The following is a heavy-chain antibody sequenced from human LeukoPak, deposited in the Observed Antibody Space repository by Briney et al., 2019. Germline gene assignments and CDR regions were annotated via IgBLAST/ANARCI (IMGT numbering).Heavy chain of an antibody. Sequence: SQTLSLTCTVSGGSISSGSYYWSWIRQPAGKGLEWIGHIYYSGSTNYNPSLKSRVTISVDTSKNQFSLKLSSVTAADTAMYYCARAAQGGAHYWGQGTLVTVSS. CDR3: ARAAQGGAHY. V-gene: IGHV4-61*09. D-gene: IGHD3-16*01. J-gene: IGHJ4*02. CDR1: GGSISSGSYY. CDR2: IYYSGST.